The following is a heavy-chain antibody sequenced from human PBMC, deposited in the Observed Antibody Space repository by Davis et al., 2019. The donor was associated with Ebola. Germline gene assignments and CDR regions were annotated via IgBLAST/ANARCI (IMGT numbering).Heavy chain of an antibody. D-gene: IGHD3-22*01. CDR2: INPSGGST. CDR3: AKDFYDSSGYYRSSPYYFDY. J-gene: IGHJ4*02. Sequence: ASVKVSCKASGYTFTSYYMHWVRQAPGQGLEWMGIINPSGGSTSYAQKFQGRVTMTRDTSTSTVYMELSSLRSEDTAVYYCAKDFYDSSGYYRSSPYYFDYWGQGTLVTVSS. CDR1: GYTFTSYY. V-gene: IGHV1-46*01.